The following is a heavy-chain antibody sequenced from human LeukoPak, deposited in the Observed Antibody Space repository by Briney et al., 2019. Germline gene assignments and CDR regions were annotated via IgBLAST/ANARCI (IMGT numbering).Heavy chain of an antibody. J-gene: IGHJ4*02. V-gene: IGHV4-28*05. CDR1: GYSISSSNW. D-gene: IGHD3-10*01. CDR3: ARRPPSYSDNSGTYYLGGFDY. Sequence: SDTLSLTCAVSGYSISSSNWWGWIRQPPGKGLEWIGYIYYSGSIYYNPSLKSRVTISVDTSKNQFSLNLNSVTAADTAVYYCARRPPSYSDNSGTYYLGGFDYWGQGTLVTVSS. CDR2: IYYSGSI.